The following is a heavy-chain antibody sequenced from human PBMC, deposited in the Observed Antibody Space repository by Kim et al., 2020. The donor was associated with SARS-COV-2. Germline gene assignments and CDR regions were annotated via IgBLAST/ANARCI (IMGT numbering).Heavy chain of an antibody. D-gene: IGHD3-3*02. V-gene: IGHV3-74*01. CDR3: ARGGALAMDV. J-gene: IGHJ6*02. Sequence: SGTAYAGSVQGRFTISRDNSKNTLYLQMNSLRAEDTAVYYCARGGALAMDVWGQGTTVTVSS. CDR2: SGT.